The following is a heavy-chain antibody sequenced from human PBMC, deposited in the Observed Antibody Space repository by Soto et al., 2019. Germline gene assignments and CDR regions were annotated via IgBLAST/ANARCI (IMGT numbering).Heavy chain of an antibody. CDR3: ARGPYSSGWYVVDY. V-gene: IGHV4-4*07. D-gene: IGHD6-19*01. CDR2: LYSSGNT. Sequence: SETLSLTCTVSGASISAYAWSWIRQPAGKGLEWIGRLYSSGNTNYNPSFKSRLTMSADTSKNQFSLKLSSVTAADTAVYYCARGPYSSGWYVVDYWGQGXLVTVYS. J-gene: IGHJ4*02. CDR1: GASISAYA.